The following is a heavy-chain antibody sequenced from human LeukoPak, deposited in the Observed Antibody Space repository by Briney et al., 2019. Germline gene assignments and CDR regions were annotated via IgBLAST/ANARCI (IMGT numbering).Heavy chain of an antibody. CDR1: GFTFSSYA. Sequence: GGSLRLSCAASGFTFSSYAMSWVRQAPGKGLEWVSAISGSGGSTYYADSVKGRFTISRDNSKNTLYLQMNSLGAEDTAVYYCAKALSPYYYYGMDVWGQGTTVTVSS. J-gene: IGHJ6*02. V-gene: IGHV3-23*01. CDR3: AKALSPYYYYGMDV. CDR2: ISGSGGST.